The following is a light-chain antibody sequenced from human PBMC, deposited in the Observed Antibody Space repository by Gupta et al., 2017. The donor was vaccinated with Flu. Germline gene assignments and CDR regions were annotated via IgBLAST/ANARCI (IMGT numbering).Light chain of an antibody. V-gene: IGKV1-5*03. CDR2: KTY. Sequence: GDRVTITCRASQSIRVCLAWYQQKPAKAPKVRMYKTYSLEGGVPSRFSGSGAETEFTLTISSLQPDDFATYYCQQYKSYPLTFGQGTKVE. CDR1: QSIRVC. J-gene: IGKJ2*01. CDR3: QQYKSYPLT.